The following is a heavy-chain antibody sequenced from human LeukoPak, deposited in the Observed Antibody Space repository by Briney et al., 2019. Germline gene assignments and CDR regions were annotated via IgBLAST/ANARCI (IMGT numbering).Heavy chain of an antibody. CDR2: ISAYNGNT. CDR3: AREKGANYDFWSGQYYYYYGMDV. D-gene: IGHD3-3*01. J-gene: IGHJ6*02. Sequence: ASVKVSCKASGYTFTSYGISWVRQAPGQGLEWMGWISAYNGNTNYAQKLQGRVTMTTDTSTSTAYMELRSLRSDDTAVYYCAREKGANYDFWSGQYYYYYGMDVWGQGTTVTVSS. CDR1: GYTFTSYG. V-gene: IGHV1-18*01.